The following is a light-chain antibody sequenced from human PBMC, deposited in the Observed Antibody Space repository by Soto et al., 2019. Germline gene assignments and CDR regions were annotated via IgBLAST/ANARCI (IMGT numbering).Light chain of an antibody. J-gene: IGLJ2*01. CDR2: EDS. V-gene: IGLV2-23*01. CDR3: CSYAGSFSVI. Sequence: QSALTQPASVSGSPGQSITISCTGTHSDVGSYNLVSWYQQHPGKAPKLIIYEDSKRPSGVSNRFSGSKSGYTASLTTSGLEAEDEADYYCCSYAGSFSVIFGGGTKLTVL. CDR1: HSDVGSYNL.